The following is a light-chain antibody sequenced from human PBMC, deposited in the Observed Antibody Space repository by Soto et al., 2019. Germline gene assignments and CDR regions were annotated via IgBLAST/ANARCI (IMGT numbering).Light chain of an antibody. CDR2: GAS. V-gene: IGKV3-20*01. J-gene: IGKJ3*01. Sequence: ELVLTQYPDTLSLSPGERDTLSCRASQSVTSTSLAWYQQKPGQTPRLLIYGASTRATGIPDRLSGSGSGTDFTHTISRLDPEESAVDYCQQYGGSPPFTFGRGTRVHI. CDR3: QQYGGSPPFT. CDR1: QSVTSTS.